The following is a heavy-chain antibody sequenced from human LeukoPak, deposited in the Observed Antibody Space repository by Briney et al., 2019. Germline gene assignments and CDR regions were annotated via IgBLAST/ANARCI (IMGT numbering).Heavy chain of an antibody. V-gene: IGHV1-2*06. CDR2: INPNNGGT. J-gene: IGHJ3*02. CDR3: AGEDNSSGYRPFDI. D-gene: IGHD3-22*01. Sequence: ASVTVSCTASGYTFTSYGISWVRQAPGQGLEWMGRINPNNGGTNYAQKFQGRVTMTRDMSMSTAYMELSRLRSDDTAVYYCAGEDNSSGYRPFDIWGQGTMVTVPS. CDR1: GYTFTSYG.